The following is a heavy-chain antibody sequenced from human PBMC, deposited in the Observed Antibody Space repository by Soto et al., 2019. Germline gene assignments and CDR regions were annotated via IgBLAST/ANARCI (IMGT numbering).Heavy chain of an antibody. V-gene: IGHV4-59*08. CDR1: GWSISIYY. J-gene: IGHJ4*02. Sequence: PSETLSLTCAVYGWSISIYYWSWIRQRPGKGLEWIGYIYYSGSTNYNPSLKSRVTISVDTSKNQFSLKLSSVTAADTAVYYCASYGYCSGGSCYWGRVYWGQGTLVTVSS. D-gene: IGHD2-15*01. CDR3: ASYGYCSGGSCYWGRVY. CDR2: IYYSGST.